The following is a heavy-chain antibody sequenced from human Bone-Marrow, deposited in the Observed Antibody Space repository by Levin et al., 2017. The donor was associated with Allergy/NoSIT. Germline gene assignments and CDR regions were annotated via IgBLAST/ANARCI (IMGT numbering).Heavy chain of an antibody. Sequence: KISCKASGGTFSSYAISWVRQAPGQGLEWMGGIIPIFGTANYAQKFQGRVTITADESTSTAYMELSSLRSEDTAVYYCAREEGTYYDFWSGYYTSRYAFDIWGQGTMVTVSS. CDR1: GGTFSSYA. V-gene: IGHV1-69*01. CDR3: AREEGTYYDFWSGYYTSRYAFDI. J-gene: IGHJ3*02. CDR2: IIPIFGTA. D-gene: IGHD3-3*01.